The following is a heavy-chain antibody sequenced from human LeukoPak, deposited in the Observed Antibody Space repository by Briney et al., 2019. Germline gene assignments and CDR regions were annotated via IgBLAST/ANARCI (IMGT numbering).Heavy chain of an antibody. CDR2: IYSGGST. V-gene: IGHV3-53*01. D-gene: IGHD6-6*01. J-gene: IGHJ4*02. CDR1: GFTVSSNY. CDR3: AKVWWQLVPDYFDY. Sequence: GGSLRLSCAASGFTVSSNYMSWVRQAPGKGLEWVSVIYSGGSTYYADSVKGRFTISRDNSKNTLYLQMNSLRAEDTAVYYCAKVWWQLVPDYFDYWGQGTLVTVSS.